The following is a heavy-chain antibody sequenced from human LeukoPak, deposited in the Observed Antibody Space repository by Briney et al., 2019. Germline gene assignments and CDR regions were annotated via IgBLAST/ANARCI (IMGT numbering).Heavy chain of an antibody. CDR1: GFTFSSYS. V-gene: IGHV3-21*01. Sequence: GGSLRLSCAASGFTFSSYSVTWVRQAPGKGLEWVSSISSSSSYIYYADSVKGRFTISRDNAKNSLYLQMNSLRAEDTAVYYCARELVVAYYYYGMDVWGQGTTVTVSS. CDR3: ARELVVAYYYYGMDV. D-gene: IGHD2-15*01. CDR2: ISSSSSYI. J-gene: IGHJ6*02.